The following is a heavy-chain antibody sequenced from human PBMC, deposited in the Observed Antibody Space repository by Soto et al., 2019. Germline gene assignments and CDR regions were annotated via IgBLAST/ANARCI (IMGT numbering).Heavy chain of an antibody. D-gene: IGHD5-18*01. CDR1: GITVSSNY. Sequence: EVQLVETGGGLIQPGGSLRLSCAASGITVSSNYMSWVRQAPGKGLDWVSVIYSDGNTFYADSVKGRFTISRDNSKNTLYLQMNRLRAEDTALYYCARALYTFGYVGLGYWGQGTLVTVSS. CDR2: IYSDGNT. CDR3: ARALYTFGYVGLGY. V-gene: IGHV3-53*02. J-gene: IGHJ4*02.